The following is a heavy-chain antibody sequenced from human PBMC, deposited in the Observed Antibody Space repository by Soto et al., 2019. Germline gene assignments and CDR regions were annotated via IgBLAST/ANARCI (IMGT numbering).Heavy chain of an antibody. CDR3: ARDPDPIRSFCWFDP. CDR2: ITSSNYI. V-gene: IGHV3-21*01. J-gene: IGHJ5*02. CDR1: GFTFSSYS. Sequence: EVQLVDSGGGLVKPGGSLRLSCAASGFTFSSYSMNWVRQAPGKGLEWVSSITSSNYIYYADSVKGRFTISRDNAKNSLYLQMNSLRVEDTAVYYCARDPDPIRSFCWFDPWGQGTLVTVSS. D-gene: IGHD3-3*01.